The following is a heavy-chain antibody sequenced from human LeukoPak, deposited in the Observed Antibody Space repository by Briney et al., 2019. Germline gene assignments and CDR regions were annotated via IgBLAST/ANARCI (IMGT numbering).Heavy chain of an antibody. CDR3: ARGGRYYDILTGYSPGAFDI. V-gene: IGHV4-59*01. J-gene: IGHJ3*02. CDR2: IYYSGST. CDR1: GXSISSYY. D-gene: IGHD3-9*01. Sequence: SETLSLTCTVSGXSISSYYGSWIRQPPGKGLEWIGYIYYSGSTNYNPSLKSRVTISVDTSKNQFSLKLSSVTAADTAVYYCARGGRYYDILTGYSPGAFDIWGQGTMVTVSS.